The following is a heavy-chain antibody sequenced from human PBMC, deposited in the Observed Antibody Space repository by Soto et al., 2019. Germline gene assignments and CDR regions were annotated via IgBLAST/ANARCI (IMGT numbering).Heavy chain of an antibody. V-gene: IGHV3-11*06. CDR2: ISSSAYT. CDR3: ARNFDSGGYYSDY. CDR1: GFPFSDYY. Sequence: LRLSCAASGFPFSDYYMSWIRQAPGEGLEWISYISSSAYTIYADSVKGRFTISRDNAKNSLFLQMTSLRVEDTAVYYCARNFDSGGYYSDYWGQGTLVTVSS. J-gene: IGHJ4*02. D-gene: IGHD3-22*01.